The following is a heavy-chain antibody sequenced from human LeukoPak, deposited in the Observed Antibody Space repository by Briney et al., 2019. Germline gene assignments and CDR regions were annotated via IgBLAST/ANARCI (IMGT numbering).Heavy chain of an antibody. V-gene: IGHV1-69*02. CDR3: ARGGAAYCSGGSCYGGLDY. J-gene: IGHJ4*02. Sequence: SVKVSCKASGGTFSSYTISWVRQAPGQGLKWMGRIIPILGIANYAQKFQGRVTITADKSTSTAYMELSSLRSEGTAVYYCARGGAAYCSGGSCYGGLDYWGQGTLVTVSS. CDR2: IIPILGIA. CDR1: GGTFSSYT. D-gene: IGHD2-15*01.